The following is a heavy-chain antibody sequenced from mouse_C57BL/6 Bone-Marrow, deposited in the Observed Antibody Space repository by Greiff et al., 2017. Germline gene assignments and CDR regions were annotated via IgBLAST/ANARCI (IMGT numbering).Heavy chain of an antibody. CDR3: ARDGAYGSSGYFDV. D-gene: IGHD1-1*01. J-gene: IGHJ1*03. V-gene: IGHV7-1*01. CDR2: SRNKANDYTT. CDR1: GFTFSDFY. Sequence: EVKVVESGGGLVQSGRSLRLSCATSGFTFSDFYMEWVRQAPGKGLEWIAASRNKANDYTTEYSASVKGRFIVSRDTSQSILYLQMNALRAEDTAIYYCARDGAYGSSGYFDVWGTGTTVTVSS.